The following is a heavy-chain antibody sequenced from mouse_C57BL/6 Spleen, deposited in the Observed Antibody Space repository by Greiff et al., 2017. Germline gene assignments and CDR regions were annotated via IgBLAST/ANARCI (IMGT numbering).Heavy chain of an antibody. CDR3: AREELGLFDY. CDR2: ISYSGST. J-gene: IGHJ2*01. Sequence: VQLKQSGPGMVKPSQSLSLTCTVTGYSITSGYDWHWIRHFPGNKLEWMGYISYSGSTNYNPSLKSRISITHDTSKNHFFLKLHSVTTEDTATYYCAREELGLFDYWGQGTTLTVSS. D-gene: IGHD4-1*01. CDR1: GYSITSGYD. V-gene: IGHV3-1*01.